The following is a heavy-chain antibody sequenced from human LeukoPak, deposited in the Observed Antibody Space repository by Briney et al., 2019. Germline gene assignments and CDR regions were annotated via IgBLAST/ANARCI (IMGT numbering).Heavy chain of an antibody. V-gene: IGHV1-18*01. CDR3: ARDKQLDWAHYYYYYMDV. CDR2: ISAYNGNT. Sequence: ASVKVSCTASGYTFTSYGISWVRQAPGQGLEWMGWISAYNGNTNYAQKLQGRVTMTTDTSTSTAYMELSRLRSDDTAVYYCARDKQLDWAHYYYYYMDVWGKGTTVTVSS. CDR1: GYTFTSYG. D-gene: IGHD1-1*01. J-gene: IGHJ6*03.